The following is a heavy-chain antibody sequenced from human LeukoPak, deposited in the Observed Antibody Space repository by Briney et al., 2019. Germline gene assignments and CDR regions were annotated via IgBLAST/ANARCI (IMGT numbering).Heavy chain of an antibody. J-gene: IGHJ3*01. CDR2: INHDGSGR. Sequence: GGSLRLSCVASGFTFNTYWMSWVRQAPGKGLAWVANINHDGSGRYYVDSVKGRLTISRDNAKNSLYLQMNSLRVEDTAVYYCASDPFNIAAHDAFNFWGQGTAVTVSS. D-gene: IGHD2-21*01. V-gene: IGHV3-7*01. CDR1: GFTFNTYW. CDR3: ASDPFNIAAHDAFNF.